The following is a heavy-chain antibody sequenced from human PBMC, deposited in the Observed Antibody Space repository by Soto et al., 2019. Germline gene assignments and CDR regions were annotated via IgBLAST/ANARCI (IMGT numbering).Heavy chain of an antibody. CDR1: GGSISSSSYY. Sequence: SETLSLTCTVSGGSISSSSYYWGWIRQPPGKGLEWIGYISHSGISHYSASLQSRLTMSVETSKNQFSLNLTSVTAADTAIYYCATSNTTCPGCYSWGQGTLVTVSS. CDR3: ATSNTTCPGCYS. CDR2: ISHSGIS. D-gene: IGHD2-2*01. J-gene: IGHJ5*02. V-gene: IGHV4-61*05.